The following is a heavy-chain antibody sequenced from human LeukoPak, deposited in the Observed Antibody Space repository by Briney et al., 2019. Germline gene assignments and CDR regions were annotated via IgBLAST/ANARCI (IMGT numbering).Heavy chain of an antibody. CDR1: GFSFSRYG. D-gene: IGHD3-16*01. CDR3: AKGPLLGELFSFDY. J-gene: IGHJ4*02. V-gene: IGHV3-30*18. CDR2: ISYDGSNK. Sequence: GRSLILSCAASGFSFSRYGMHWVRQAPGKGLEWVAVISYDGSNKYYADSVKGRFTISRDNSKNTLYLQMNSLRAEDTAVYYCAKGPLLGELFSFDYWGQGTLVTVSS.